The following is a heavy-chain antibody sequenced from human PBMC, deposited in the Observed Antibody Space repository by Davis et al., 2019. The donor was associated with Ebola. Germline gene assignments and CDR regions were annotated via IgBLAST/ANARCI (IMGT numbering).Heavy chain of an antibody. D-gene: IGHD1-1*01. CDR3: ARSHTTMLNPEGYFDY. V-gene: IGHV3-21*01. J-gene: IGHJ4*02. Sequence: SLRGRFTISRDNAKSSLYLQMNSLRAEDTAVYYCARSHTTMLNPEGYFDYWGQGTLVSVSS.